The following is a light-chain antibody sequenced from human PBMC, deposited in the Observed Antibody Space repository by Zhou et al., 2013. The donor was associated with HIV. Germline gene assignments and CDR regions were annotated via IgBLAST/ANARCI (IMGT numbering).Light chain of an antibody. CDR3: QQYSSSPT. CDR2: GAS. J-gene: IGKJ4*01. Sequence: TEMTQSPATLSASPGERATLSCKASQDIGNNLAWYQQRPGQAPRVLIYGASTRATGTPARFSGSGSGTEFTLVISSLQSDDFALYYCQQYSSSPTFGGGTKVEIK. CDR1: QDIGNN. V-gene: IGKV3-15*01.